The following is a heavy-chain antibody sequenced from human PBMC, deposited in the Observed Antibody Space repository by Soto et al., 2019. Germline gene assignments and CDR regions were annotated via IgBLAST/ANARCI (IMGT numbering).Heavy chain of an antibody. D-gene: IGHD2-15*01. CDR3: VRRYCSGGSCSHMDV. Sequence: PGGSLRLSCAASGFIVTNYDMYWVRQPPGKGLEYVSIISGTRGGSYYADSVKGRFAISRDNSKNTLYLQMGSLRAEDTAVYYCVRRYCSGGSCSHMDVWGKGTTVTVSS. V-gene: IGHV3-64*02. CDR1: GFIVTNYD. J-gene: IGHJ6*03. CDR2: ISGTRGGS.